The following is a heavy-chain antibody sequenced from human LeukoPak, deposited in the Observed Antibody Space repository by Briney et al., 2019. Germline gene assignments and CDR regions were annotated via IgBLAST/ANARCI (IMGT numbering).Heavy chain of an antibody. CDR2: IIPIFGTA. Sequence: ASVKVSCKASGGTFSSYAISWVRQAPGQGLEWMGGIIPIFGTANYAQEFQGRVTITADESTSTAYMELSSLRSEDTAVYYCARGRGRYGDYYWYFDLWGRGTLVTVSS. CDR3: ARGRGRYGDYYWYFDL. J-gene: IGHJ2*01. D-gene: IGHD4-17*01. CDR1: GGTFSSYA. V-gene: IGHV1-69*13.